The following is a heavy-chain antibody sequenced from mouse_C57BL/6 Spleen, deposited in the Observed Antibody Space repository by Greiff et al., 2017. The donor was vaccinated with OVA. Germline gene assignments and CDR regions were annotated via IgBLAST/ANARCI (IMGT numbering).Heavy chain of an antibody. CDR3: VGGYPYAMDY. CDR2: IYPGSGST. CDR1: GYTFTSYW. J-gene: IGHJ4*01. Sequence: QVQLKQSGAELVKPGASVKMSCKASGYTFTSYWITWVKQRPGQGLEWIGDIYPGSGSTNYNEKFKSKATLTVDTSSSTAYMQLSSLTSEDSAVYYCVGGYPYAMDYWGQGTSVTVSS. V-gene: IGHV1-55*01. D-gene: IGHD2-2*01.